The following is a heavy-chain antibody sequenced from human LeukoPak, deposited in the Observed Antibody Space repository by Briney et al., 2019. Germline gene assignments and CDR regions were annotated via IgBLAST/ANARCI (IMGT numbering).Heavy chain of an antibody. V-gene: IGHV3-23*01. D-gene: IGHD3-22*01. CDR3: AKRGYDSSGYYGYFDH. CDR1: GFTFSTYA. CDR2: ISGSGGST. Sequence: GGSLRLSCAASGFTFSTYAMSWVRQAPGKGLEWVSVISGSGGSTYYADSVKGRFTISRDNSRTMLHLQMNSLRAEDTAAYYCAKRGYDSSGYYGYFDHWGQGTLVTVSS. J-gene: IGHJ4*02.